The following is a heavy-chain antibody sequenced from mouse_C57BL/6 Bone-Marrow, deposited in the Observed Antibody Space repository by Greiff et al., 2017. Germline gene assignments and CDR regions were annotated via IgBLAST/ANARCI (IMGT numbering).Heavy chain of an antibody. D-gene: IGHD2-4*01. CDR3: ARARIYYDYEDYAMDY. Sequence: QVQLQQPGAELVMPGASVKLSCKASGYTFTSYWMHWVKQRPGQGLEWIGEIDPSDSYTNYNQKFKGKSTLTVDKSSSTAYMQLSSLTSEDSAVYYCARARIYYDYEDYAMDYWGQGTSVTVSS. CDR1: GYTFTSYW. J-gene: IGHJ4*01. CDR2: IDPSDSYT. V-gene: IGHV1-69*01.